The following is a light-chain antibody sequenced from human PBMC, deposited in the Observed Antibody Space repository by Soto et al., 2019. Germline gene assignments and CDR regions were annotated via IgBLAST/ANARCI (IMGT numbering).Light chain of an antibody. CDR3: NSYTISSTYV. CDR2: DVS. V-gene: IGLV2-14*01. J-gene: IGLJ1*01. CDR1: SSDVGGYNY. Sequence: QSVLTQPASVSGSPGQPITISCTGTSSDVGGYNYVSWYQQHPGKAPKVMIYDVSNRPSGVSNRFSGSKSGNTASLTISGLQPEDEADYYCNSYTISSTYVFGTGTKLTVL.